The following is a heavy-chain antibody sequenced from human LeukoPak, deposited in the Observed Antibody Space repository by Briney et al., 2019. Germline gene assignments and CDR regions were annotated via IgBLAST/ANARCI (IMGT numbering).Heavy chain of an antibody. CDR1: GGSISSGGYS. CDR2: IYHSGST. D-gene: IGHD5-18*01. Sequence: SQTLSLTCAVSGGSISSGGYSWSCLRQPPGMGLEWIGYIYHSGSTYYNPSLTSRVTISVDRSKNQFSLKLSSVTAADTAVYYCARGEWILDYWGQGTLVTDSS. J-gene: IGHJ4*02. CDR3: ARGEWILDY. V-gene: IGHV4-30-2*01.